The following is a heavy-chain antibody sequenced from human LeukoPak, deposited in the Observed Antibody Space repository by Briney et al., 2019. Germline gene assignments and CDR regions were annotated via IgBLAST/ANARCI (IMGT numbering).Heavy chain of an antibody. V-gene: IGHV1-18*01. CDR2: ISAYNGNT. CDR3: ARESSNVVGAFDI. CDR1: GYTCTSYG. D-gene: IGHD2-21*01. Sequence: ASVKVSCKASGYTCTSYGISWVRQAPGQGLELMGWISAYNGNTNYAQKLQGRVTMTTDTSTSTAYMELRRLRSDDTAVYYCARESSNVVGAFDIWGQGTMVTVSS. J-gene: IGHJ3*02.